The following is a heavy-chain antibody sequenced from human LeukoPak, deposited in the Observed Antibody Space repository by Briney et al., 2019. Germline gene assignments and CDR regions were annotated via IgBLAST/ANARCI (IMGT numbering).Heavy chain of an antibody. Sequence: GGSLRLSCVVSGLTFSSYSMSWVRQAPGKGLDWVSGISASGGDTWYPDSVKGRFTISRDNSKNTLYVQMNSLRVEDTAVYYCARSIAAQTNNWFDPWGQGTLVTVSS. CDR3: ARSIAAQTNNWFDP. CDR1: GLTFSSYS. CDR2: ISASGGDT. J-gene: IGHJ5*02. D-gene: IGHD6-13*01. V-gene: IGHV3-23*01.